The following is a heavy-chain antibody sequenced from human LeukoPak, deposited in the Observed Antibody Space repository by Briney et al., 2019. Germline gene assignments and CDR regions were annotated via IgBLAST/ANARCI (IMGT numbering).Heavy chain of an antibody. V-gene: IGHV3-33*01. D-gene: IGHD1-1*01. Sequence: GRSLRLSCAASGFIFSDHGMHWVRQAPGKGLEWVALIWSGASSGLYAGSVKGRFTISRDTNTLYLQMNSLRAEDTAVYYCARDIWSDAKYYMDVWGKGTTVTVSS. CDR2: IWSGASSG. CDR3: ARDIWSDAKYYMDV. CDR1: GFIFSDHG. J-gene: IGHJ6*03.